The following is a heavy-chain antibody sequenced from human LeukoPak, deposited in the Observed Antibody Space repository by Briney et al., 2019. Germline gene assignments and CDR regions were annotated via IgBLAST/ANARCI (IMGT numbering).Heavy chain of an antibody. D-gene: IGHD6-13*01. J-gene: IGHJ4*02. V-gene: IGHV1-2*06. CDR1: GYTFTGYY. CDR2: INPNSGGT. CDR3: AREYGSSWYDRDY. Sequence: ASVKVSCKASGYTFTGYYMHRVRQAPGQGLEWMGRINPNSGGTNYAQKFQGRVTMTRDTSISTAYMELSRLRSDDTAVYYCAREYGSSWYDRDYWGQGTLVTVSS.